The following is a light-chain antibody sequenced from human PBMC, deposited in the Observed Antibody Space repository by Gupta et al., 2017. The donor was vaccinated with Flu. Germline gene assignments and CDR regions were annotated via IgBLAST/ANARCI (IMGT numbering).Light chain of an antibody. CDR2: DAS. CDR1: QGISTY. CDR3: QKYNSAPWT. V-gene: IGKV1-27*01. J-gene: IGKJ1*01. Sequence: DIQMTQSPSSQSASVGDRVTITCRASQGISTYLAWYQQKPGKVPELLIYDASSLQSGVPSRFSGSGSGTDFTLTISSLQPEDVATYYCQKYNSAPWTFGQGTKVEIK.